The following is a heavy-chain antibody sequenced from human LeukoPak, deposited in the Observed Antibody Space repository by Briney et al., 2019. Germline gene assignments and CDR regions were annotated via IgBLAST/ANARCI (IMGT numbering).Heavy chain of an antibody. CDR2: IYYSGST. Sequence: PSETLSLTCTVSGGSISSYYWSWIRQPPGKGLEWLGYIYYSGSTNYNPSLKSRVTISVDTSKNQFSLKLSSVTAADTAVYYCAGAQWYYYDSSGYQPWGQGTLVTVSS. D-gene: IGHD3-22*01. CDR3: AGAQWYYYDSSGYQP. V-gene: IGHV4-59*01. J-gene: IGHJ4*02. CDR1: GGSISSYY.